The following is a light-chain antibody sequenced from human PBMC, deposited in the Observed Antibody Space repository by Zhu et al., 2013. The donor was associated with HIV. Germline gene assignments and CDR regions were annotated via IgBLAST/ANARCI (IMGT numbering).Light chain of an antibody. CDR1: QSVLYTSKNKNY. J-gene: IGKJ2*01. Sequence: DIVMTQSPDSLAVSLGERATINCKSSQSVLYTSKNKNYLAWYQQKPGQPPKLLVYWASTREAGVPDRFSGSGSGTDFTLTISNLQAEDVAVYYCQQYYSTPPTFGQGTKLEI. CDR3: QQYYSTPPT. V-gene: IGKV4-1*01. CDR2: WAS.